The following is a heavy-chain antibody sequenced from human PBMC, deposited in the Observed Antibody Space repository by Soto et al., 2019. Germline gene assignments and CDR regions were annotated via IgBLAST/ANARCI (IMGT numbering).Heavy chain of an antibody. D-gene: IGHD3-9*01. CDR1: GFTFSSYA. Sequence: QVQLVESGGGVVQPGRSLRLSCAASGFTFSSYAMHWVRQAPGKGLEWVAVISYDGSNKYYADSVKGRFTISRDNSKNTLYLQMNSLRAEDMAVYYRARGTYDILTGGYTWIDYGGQGTLVTVSS. J-gene: IGHJ4*02. V-gene: IGHV3-30-3*01. CDR3: ARGTYDILTGGYTWIDY. CDR2: ISYDGSNK.